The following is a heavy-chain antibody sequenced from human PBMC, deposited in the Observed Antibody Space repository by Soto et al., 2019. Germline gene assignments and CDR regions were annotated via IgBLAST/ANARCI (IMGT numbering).Heavy chain of an antibody. CDR3: AREVDGDYYFDY. CDR1: GGTFSSYT. D-gene: IGHD4-17*01. CDR2: IIPILGIA. Sequence: QVQLVQSGAEVKKPGSSVKVSCKASGGTFSSYTISWVRQAPGQGLEWMGRIIPILGIANYAQKFQGRVTITADKSTSTAYMELSSLRSEDTAVYYCAREVDGDYYFDYWGQGTLVNVSS. J-gene: IGHJ4*02. V-gene: IGHV1-69*08.